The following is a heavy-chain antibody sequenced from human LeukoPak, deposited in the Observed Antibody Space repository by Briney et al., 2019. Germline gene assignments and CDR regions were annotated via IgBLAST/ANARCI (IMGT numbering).Heavy chain of an antibody. Sequence: SETLSLTCTVSGGSISSYYWSWIRQPPGKGLEWIGYIYYSGSTNYNPSLKSRVTISVDTSKDQFSLKLSSVTAADTAVYYCARSTTVTTLGAFDIWGQGTMVTVSS. D-gene: IGHD4-17*01. CDR1: GGSISSYY. CDR2: IYYSGST. V-gene: IGHV4-59*01. J-gene: IGHJ3*02. CDR3: ARSTTVTTLGAFDI.